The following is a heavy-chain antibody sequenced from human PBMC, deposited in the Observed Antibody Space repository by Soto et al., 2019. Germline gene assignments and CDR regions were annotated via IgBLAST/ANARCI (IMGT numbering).Heavy chain of an antibody. CDR3: GGLTTYDSNGSPDY. Sequence: SGPTLVNPTQTLTLTCTFSGFSLTTSGVGVGWIRQPPGKALEWLALIYRNDDERYSPSLKSRLTITKDTSKNQVVLTMTNMDPVDTATYYCGGLTTYDSNGSPDYWGQGTLVTVSS. CDR2: IYRNDDE. V-gene: IGHV2-5*01. D-gene: IGHD3-22*01. CDR1: GFSLTTSGVG. J-gene: IGHJ4*02.